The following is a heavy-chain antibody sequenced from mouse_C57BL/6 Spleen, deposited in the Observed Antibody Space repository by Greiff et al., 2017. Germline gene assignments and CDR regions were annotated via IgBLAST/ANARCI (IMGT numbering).Heavy chain of an antibody. CDR3: ARKGIYDGYHFDV. CDR1: GYTFTSYW. J-gene: IGHJ1*03. V-gene: IGHV1-52*01. CDR2: IDPSDSET. D-gene: IGHD2-3*01. Sequence: QVQLQQPGAELVRPGSSVKLSCKASGYTFTSYWMHWVKQRPIQGLEWIGNIDPSDSETHYNQKFKDKATLTVDKSSSTAYMQLSSLTSEDSAVYYCARKGIYDGYHFDVWGTGTTVTVSS.